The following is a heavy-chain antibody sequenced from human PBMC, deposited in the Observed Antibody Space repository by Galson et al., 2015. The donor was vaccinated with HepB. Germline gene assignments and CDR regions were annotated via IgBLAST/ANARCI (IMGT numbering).Heavy chain of an antibody. J-gene: IGHJ5*01. CDR2: ISTSGSYI. Sequence: SLRLSCAASGFTFSSFSMYWVRQAPGKGLEWVSSISTSGSYISYADSVKGRFTISRDNAKNSLSLQMDSLRAEDTAVYYCARDQGYCSGTSCPNWFDSWGQGTLVTVSS. CDR3: ARDQGYCSGTSCPNWFDS. D-gene: IGHD2-2*01. V-gene: IGHV3-21*01. CDR1: GFTFSSFS.